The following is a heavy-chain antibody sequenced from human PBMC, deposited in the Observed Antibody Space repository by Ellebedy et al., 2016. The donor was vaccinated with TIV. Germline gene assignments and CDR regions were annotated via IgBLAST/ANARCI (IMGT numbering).Heavy chain of an antibody. J-gene: IGHJ4*02. CDR3: ARLKGYGSGSYSDNTPHY. D-gene: IGHD3-10*01. CDR1: GYSFTSYW. CDR2: IDPSDSYT. Sequence: GGSLRLSXKGSGYSFTSYWISWVRQMPGKGLEWMGRIDPSDSYTDYSPSFQGHVTISADKSISTAYLQWSSLKASDTAMHYCARLKGYGSGSYSDNTPHYWGQGTLVTVSS. V-gene: IGHV5-10-1*01.